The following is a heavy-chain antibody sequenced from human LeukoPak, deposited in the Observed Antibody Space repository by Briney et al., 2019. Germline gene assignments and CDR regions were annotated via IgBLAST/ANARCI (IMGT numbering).Heavy chain of an antibody. V-gene: IGHV4-61*02. CDR1: GASISSGSYY. CDR3: ARVIKDAIPMDV. CDR2: IYTSGST. Sequence: SQTLSLTCTVSGASISSGSYYWSWIRQPAGKGLEWIGRIYTSGSTYYNPSLKSRVTISVDTSKNQFSLKLSSVTAADTAVYYCARVIKDAIPMDVWGKGTTVTISS. D-gene: IGHD2-8*01. J-gene: IGHJ6*04.